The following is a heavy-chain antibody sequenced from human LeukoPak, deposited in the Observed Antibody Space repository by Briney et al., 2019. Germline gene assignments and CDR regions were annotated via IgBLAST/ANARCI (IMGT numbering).Heavy chain of an antibody. CDR2: ISSGSVTT. J-gene: IGHJ4*02. CDR1: GFTFSTYS. D-gene: IGHD4-17*01. V-gene: IGHV3-48*01. Sequence: GGSLRLSCAASGFTFSTYSMNWVRQAPGKGLEWVSYISSGSVTTYYADSVKGRFTISRDNAKSSLYLQMNSLRAEDTAVYYCARRAPYGDYSFDYWGQGTLVTVSS. CDR3: ARRAPYGDYSFDY.